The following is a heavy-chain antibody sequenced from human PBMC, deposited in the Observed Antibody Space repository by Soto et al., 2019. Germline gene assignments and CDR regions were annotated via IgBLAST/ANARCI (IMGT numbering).Heavy chain of an antibody. CDR2: ISGSGDST. D-gene: IGHD5-12*01. Sequence: GGSLRLSCAACGLTFSIHAMSWVRQAPGKGLEWVSCISGSGDSTYYADSVKGRFTISRDNSKNTLFLQMSSLRAEDTAIYYCALATRSGSGRNYYYYGMDVWGQGTTVTVSS. J-gene: IGHJ6*02. CDR1: GLTFSIHA. V-gene: IGHV3-23*01. CDR3: ALATRSGSGRNYYYYGMDV.